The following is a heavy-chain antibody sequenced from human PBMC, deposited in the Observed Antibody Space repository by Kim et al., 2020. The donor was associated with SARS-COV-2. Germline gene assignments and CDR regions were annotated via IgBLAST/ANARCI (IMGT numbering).Heavy chain of an antibody. V-gene: IGHV3-30-3*01. CDR1: GSAFSTYI. CDR3: AREATSSGHAGCFDP. D-gene: IGHD3-22*01. J-gene: IGHJ5*02. Sequence: GGSLRLSCVASGSAFSTYIMHWVRQAPGKGLEWVAVISHDGINKYYADSVKGRFTISRDNSKNTLYLEMNSLRPEDTAFFYCAREATSSGHAGCFDPWGQETLVTVSS. CDR2: ISHDGINK.